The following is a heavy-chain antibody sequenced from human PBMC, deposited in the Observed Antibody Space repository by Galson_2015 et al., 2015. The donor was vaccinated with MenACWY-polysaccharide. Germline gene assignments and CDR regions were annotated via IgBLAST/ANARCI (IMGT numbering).Heavy chain of an antibody. D-gene: IGHD6-13*01. J-gene: IGHJ4*02. Sequence: LRLSCAASGFPFSGYWMSWVRQAPGPGLEWVANIKQDGSEKYYVDSVKGRFTISRDNAKNSLYLHLNSLRAEDTAMYYCARDRPTHQQLVEFDYWGQGTLVTVSS. CDR3: ARDRPTHQQLVEFDY. CDR2: IKQDGSEK. V-gene: IGHV3-7*01. CDR1: GFPFSGYW.